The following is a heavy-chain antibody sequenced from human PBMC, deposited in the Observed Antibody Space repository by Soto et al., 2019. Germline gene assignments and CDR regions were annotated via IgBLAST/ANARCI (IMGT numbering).Heavy chain of an antibody. CDR3: AKGILSATIGPYAMDV. Sequence: QVQLVESGGGVVQPGASLRLSCEASGFDFSSYAMHWVRQAPGKGLEWVGVISYDGNYIYYADSVKGRFTISRDNSKNTLYVQVNSLRPEHTAVYYCAKGILSATIGPYAMDVWGQGTTVTVSS. J-gene: IGHJ6*02. CDR2: ISYDGNYI. CDR1: GFDFSSYA. D-gene: IGHD3-16*01. V-gene: IGHV3-30*18.